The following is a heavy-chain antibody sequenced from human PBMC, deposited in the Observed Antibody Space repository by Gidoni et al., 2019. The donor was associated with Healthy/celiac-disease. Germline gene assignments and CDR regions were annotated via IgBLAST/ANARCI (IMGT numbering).Heavy chain of an antibody. J-gene: IGHJ6*02. CDR1: GGTLSRYA. CDR2: IIPIFGTA. Sequence: QVQLVQFGAEVQKPGSSVKVSCKASGGTLSRYAIRWVRQAPGQGLEWMGGIIPIFGTANYAQKFQGRVTITADKSTSTAYMELSSLRSEDTAVYYCARGEYYDILTGFHYGMDVWGQGTTVTVSS. V-gene: IGHV1-69*06. CDR3: ARGEYYDILTGFHYGMDV. D-gene: IGHD3-9*01.